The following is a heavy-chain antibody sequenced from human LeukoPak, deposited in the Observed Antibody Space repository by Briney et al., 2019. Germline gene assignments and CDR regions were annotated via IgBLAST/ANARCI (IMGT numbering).Heavy chain of an antibody. Sequence: PSETLSLTCTVSGGSISSGGYYWSWIRQHPGKGLEWIGYIYYSGSTYYNPSLKSRVTISVDTSKNQFSLKLSSVTAADTAVYYCGGGGYSRSWYPWGQGTLVTVSS. CDR2: IYYSGST. D-gene: IGHD6-13*01. CDR3: GGGGYSRSWYP. J-gene: IGHJ5*02. V-gene: IGHV4-31*03. CDR1: GGSISSGGYY.